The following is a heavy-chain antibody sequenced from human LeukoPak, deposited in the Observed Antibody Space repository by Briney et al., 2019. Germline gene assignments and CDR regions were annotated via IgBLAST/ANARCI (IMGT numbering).Heavy chain of an antibody. Sequence: GGSLRLSCAASGFTFSSYGMHWVRQAPGKGLEWVARIKAKIHGETIDYAAPVRGRFIISRDDSRNTVYLQMNSLKFEDTAMYYCTRRSTIWGRGTLVTVSS. CDR2: IKAKIHGETI. V-gene: IGHV3-15*01. CDR3: TRRSTI. CDR1: GFTFSSYG. D-gene: IGHD5-24*01. J-gene: IGHJ4*02.